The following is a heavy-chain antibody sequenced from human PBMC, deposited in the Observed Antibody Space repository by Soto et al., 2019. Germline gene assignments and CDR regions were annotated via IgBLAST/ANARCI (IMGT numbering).Heavy chain of an antibody. D-gene: IGHD4-17*01. Sequence: ALLMLCVTSTVAEGSIGSGDDYRSCIRQPPGKGLEWIGYIYYSGSTYYNPSLKSRVTISVDTSKNQFSLKLSSVTAADTAVYYCARESDYGAYLAYWGQGTLVTVSS. CDR1: EGSIGSGDDY. J-gene: IGHJ4*02. CDR2: IYYSGST. CDR3: ARESDYGAYLAY. V-gene: IGHV4-30-4*08.